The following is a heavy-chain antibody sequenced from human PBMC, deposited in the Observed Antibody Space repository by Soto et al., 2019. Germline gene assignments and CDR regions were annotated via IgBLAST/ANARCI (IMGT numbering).Heavy chain of an antibody. J-gene: IGHJ4*02. D-gene: IGHD3-10*01. Sequence: PSETLSLTCTVSGGSISSYYWSWIRQPPGKGLEWIGYIYYSGSTNYNPSLKSRVTISVDTSKNQFSLKLSSVAAADTAVYYCARENILVRGVRGYFDYWGQGPLVTVSS. V-gene: IGHV4-59*01. CDR2: IYYSGST. CDR3: ARENILVRGVRGYFDY. CDR1: GGSISSYY.